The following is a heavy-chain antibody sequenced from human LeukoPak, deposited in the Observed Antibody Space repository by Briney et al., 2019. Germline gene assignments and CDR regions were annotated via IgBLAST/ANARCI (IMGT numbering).Heavy chain of an antibody. D-gene: IGHD3-22*01. V-gene: IGHV3-33*06. CDR1: GFTFSSYG. CDR3: AKGSNYYDSSGYYH. CDR2: IWYDGSNK. Sequence: GGSLRLSCAASGFTFSSYGMHWVHQAPGKGLEWVAVIWYDGSNKYYADSVKGRFTISRDNSKNTLYLQMNSLRAEDTAVYYCAKGSNYYDSSGYYHWGQGTLVTVSS. J-gene: IGHJ5*02.